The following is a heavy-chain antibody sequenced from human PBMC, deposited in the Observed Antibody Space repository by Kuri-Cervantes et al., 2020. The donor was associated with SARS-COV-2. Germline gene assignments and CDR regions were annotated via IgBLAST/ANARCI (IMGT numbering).Heavy chain of an antibody. CDR3: ARSLKTGFDY. Sequence: GGSLRLSCKGSGYSFTSYWIGWVRQMPGKGLEWMGIIYPGDSDTGYSPSFQGQVTISADKSISTAYLQWSSLKASDTAMYYCARSLKTGFDYWGQGTLVTVSS. J-gene: IGHJ4*02. V-gene: IGHV5-51*01. CDR2: IYPGDSDT. CDR1: GYSFTSYW.